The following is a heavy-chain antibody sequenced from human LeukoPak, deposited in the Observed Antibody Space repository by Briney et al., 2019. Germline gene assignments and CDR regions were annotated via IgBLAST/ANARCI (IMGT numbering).Heavy chain of an antibody. CDR2: IYYSGST. CDR3: ARDCSGGSCYSFDY. V-gene: IGHV4-59*12. D-gene: IGHD2-15*01. J-gene: IGHJ4*02. Sequence: PSETLSLTCAVYGGSFSGYYWSWIRQPPGKGLEWIGYIYYSGSTNYNPSLKSRVTISVDKSKNQFSLKLSSVTAADTAVYYCARDCSGGSCYSFDYWGQGTLVTVSS. CDR1: GGSFSGYY.